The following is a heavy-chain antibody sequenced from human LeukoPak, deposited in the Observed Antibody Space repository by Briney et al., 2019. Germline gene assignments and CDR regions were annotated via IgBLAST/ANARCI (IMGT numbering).Heavy chain of an antibody. Sequence: GGSLRLSCTASGITFSSQSMNWVRQAPGKGLEWVSYISSMSSNIYYADSVKGRFTISRDNAKNSLYLQMNSLRAEDTAVYYCARRAGDYSHPYDYWGQGTLVTVSS. CDR3: ARRAGDYSHPYDY. V-gene: IGHV3-48*01. CDR2: ISSMSSNI. J-gene: IGHJ4*02. D-gene: IGHD3-22*01. CDR1: GITFSSQS.